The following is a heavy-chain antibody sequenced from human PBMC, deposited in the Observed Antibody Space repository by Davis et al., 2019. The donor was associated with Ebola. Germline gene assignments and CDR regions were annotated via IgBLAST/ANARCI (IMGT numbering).Heavy chain of an antibody. Sequence: GESLKISCATSGFTFSSNAMSWVRQAPGKGLEWVASISGSGGSTYYGDSVKGRFTFSRDNSKNTLYLQMNSLRAEDTAVYYCAKDRVALGTYYYDSSGYLTSSGMDVWGQGTTVTVSS. D-gene: IGHD3-22*01. CDR1: GFTFSSNA. CDR3: AKDRVALGTYYYDSSGYLTSSGMDV. CDR2: ISGSGGST. J-gene: IGHJ6*02. V-gene: IGHV3-23*01.